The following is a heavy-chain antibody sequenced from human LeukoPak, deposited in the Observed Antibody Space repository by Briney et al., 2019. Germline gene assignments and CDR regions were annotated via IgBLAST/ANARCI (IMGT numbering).Heavy chain of an antibody. CDR1: GFTFSSYE. D-gene: IGHD4-23*01. CDR2: ISGPSGTM. V-gene: IGHV3-48*03. CDR3: ARDSGGQPFDY. J-gene: IGHJ4*02. Sequence: TGGSLRLSCAASGFTFSSYEMNWVRRAPGKGLEWVSYISGPSGTMYYADSVRGRFTISRDNAKNSLYLQMNSLRVEDTAIYYCARDSGGQPFDYWGQGTLVTVSS.